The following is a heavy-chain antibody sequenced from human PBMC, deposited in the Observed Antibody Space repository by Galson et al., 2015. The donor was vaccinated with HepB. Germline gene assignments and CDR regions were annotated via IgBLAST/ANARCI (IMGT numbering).Heavy chain of an antibody. D-gene: IGHD5-18*01. Sequence: SLRLSCAASGFTFSSYGMHWVRQAPGKGLEWVAVISYDGSNKYYADSVKGRFTISRDNSKNTLYLQMNSLRAEDTAVYYCAKSRVDTAMVTGAIFDYWGQGTLVTVSS. V-gene: IGHV3-30*18. CDR2: ISYDGSNK. CDR3: AKSRVDTAMVTGAIFDY. J-gene: IGHJ4*02. CDR1: GFTFSSYG.